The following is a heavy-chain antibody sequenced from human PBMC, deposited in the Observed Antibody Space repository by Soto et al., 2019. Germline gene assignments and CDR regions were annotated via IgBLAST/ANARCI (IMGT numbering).Heavy chain of an antibody. Sequence: QVQLQQWGAGLLKPSETLSLTCAVYGGSFSGYYWSWIRQPPGKGLEWIGEINHSGSTNYNPSLKSRVTRSVDTAKNQFSLKLSAVTAADTAVYYGARERKRGIAAAGAPNWVDPWGQGTLVTVSS. CDR1: GGSFSGYY. CDR2: INHSGST. CDR3: ARERKRGIAAAGAPNWVDP. V-gene: IGHV4-34*01. D-gene: IGHD6-13*01. J-gene: IGHJ5*02.